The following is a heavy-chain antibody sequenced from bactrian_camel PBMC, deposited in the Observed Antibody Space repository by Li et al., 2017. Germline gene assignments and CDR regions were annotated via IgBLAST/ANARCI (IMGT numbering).Heavy chain of an antibody. D-gene: IGHD4*01. CDR1: GFTFSRYW. V-gene: IGHV3S25*01. CDR2: INSDGGTT. Sequence: QLQLVESGGGSVQPGASLTLSCAASGFTFSRYWMYWARQVPGKGLERVASINSDGGTTYYQDSVKGRFTIARDNAKSMVYLQMNSLKPEDTAMYSCSSSDNDYVVCDRRYWGQGTQVTVS. CDR3: SSSDNDYVVCDRRY. J-gene: IGHJ4*01.